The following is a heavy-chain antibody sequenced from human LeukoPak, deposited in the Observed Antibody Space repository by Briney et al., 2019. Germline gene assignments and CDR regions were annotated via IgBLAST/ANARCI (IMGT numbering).Heavy chain of an antibody. V-gene: IGHV3-30-3*01. CDR2: ISYDGSNK. CDR1: GFTFSSYA. D-gene: IGHD6-13*01. J-gene: IGHJ4*02. CDR3: ARDHSSSWTLGYFDY. Sequence: GGSLRLSCAASGFTFSSYAMPWVRQAPGKGLEWVAVISYDGSNKYYADSVKGRFTISRDNSKNTLYLQMNSLRAEDTAVYYCARDHSSSWTLGYFDYWGQGTLVTVSS.